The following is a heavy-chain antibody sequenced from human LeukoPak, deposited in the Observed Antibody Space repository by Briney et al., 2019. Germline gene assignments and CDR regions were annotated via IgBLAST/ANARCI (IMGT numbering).Heavy chain of an antibody. CDR3: ARDPGTRDGYNPDY. J-gene: IGHJ4*02. D-gene: IGHD5-24*01. CDR2: ISPNSGGT. Sequence: ASVKVSCKASGYXFTGYYMHWVRQAPGQGHEWLGWISPNSGGTNYAQKFQGRVAMTRDTSISTAYMELSRLRSDDTAVYYCARDPGTRDGYNPDYWGQGTLVTVSS. V-gene: IGHV1-2*02. CDR1: GYXFTGYY.